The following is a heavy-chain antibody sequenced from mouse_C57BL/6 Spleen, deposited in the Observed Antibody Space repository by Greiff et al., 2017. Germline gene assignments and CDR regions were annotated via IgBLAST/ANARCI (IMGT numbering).Heavy chain of an antibody. CDR3: ARQNYGSPRGYGAV. CDR1: GYTFTSYW. D-gene: IGHD1-1*01. J-gene: IGHJ1*03. CDR2: IDPSGRYT. Sequence: VQLQQPGAELVKPGASVKLSCKASGYTFTSYWIQWVKQRRGQGLEWIGEIDPSGRYTNYNQKFKGKATLTVVTSSSPAYLQHSSLTSEDSAVYYCARQNYGSPRGYGAVWGTGTRGT. V-gene: IGHV1-50*01.